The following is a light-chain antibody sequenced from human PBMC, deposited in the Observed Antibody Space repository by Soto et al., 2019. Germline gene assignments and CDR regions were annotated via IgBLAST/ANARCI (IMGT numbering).Light chain of an antibody. CDR2: GAS. J-gene: IGKJ1*01. CDR3: QQYRGT. Sequence: EIVMTQSPATLSVSPGERATLSCRASQSVSSNLAWYQQKPGQAPRLLIYGASTRATGIPARFSGSGSGTKFTLTISSLQSEDFAVYYCQQYRGTFGQGTKVDIK. CDR1: QSVSSN. V-gene: IGKV3-15*01.